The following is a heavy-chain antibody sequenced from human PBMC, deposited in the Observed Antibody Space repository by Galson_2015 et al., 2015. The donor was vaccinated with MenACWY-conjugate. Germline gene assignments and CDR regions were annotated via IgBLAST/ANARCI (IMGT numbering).Heavy chain of an antibody. CDR1: GFTFSSYE. CDR2: IRSGGSTI. CDR3: ARDRLGAYYYGSGRGPDY. D-gene: IGHD3-10*01. J-gene: IGHJ4*02. Sequence: SLRLSCAASGFTFSSYEMNWVRQAPGKGLEWVSYIRSGGSTIYYADSVKGRFTISRDNAKNSLYLQMSSLGAEDTAVYYCARDRLGAYYYGSGRGPDYWGQGTLVTVSS. V-gene: IGHV3-48*03.